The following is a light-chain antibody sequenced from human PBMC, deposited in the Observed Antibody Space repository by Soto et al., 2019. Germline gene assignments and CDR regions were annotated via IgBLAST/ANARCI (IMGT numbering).Light chain of an antibody. CDR3: SSYTSSSTLVV. J-gene: IGLJ1*01. CDR2: DVS. Sequence: QSVLTQPASVSGSPGQSITISCTGTSSDVGGYNYVSWYQQHPGKAPKPMIYDVSNRPSGVSNRFSGSKSGNTASLTISGLQAEDEADYYCSSYTSSSTLVVFGTGTKLTVL. V-gene: IGLV2-14*01. CDR1: SSDVGGYNY.